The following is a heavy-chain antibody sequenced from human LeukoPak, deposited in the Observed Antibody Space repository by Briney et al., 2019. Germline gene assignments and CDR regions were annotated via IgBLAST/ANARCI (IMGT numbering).Heavy chain of an antibody. CDR2: IKQDGSEK. Sequence: GGSLRLSCAASGFTFSSYGMHWVRQAPGKGLEWVANIKQDGSEKYYVDSVKGRFTISRDNAKDSLYLQMNSLRAEDTAVYYCARRLGSDYWGQGTLVTVSS. J-gene: IGHJ4*02. CDR1: GFTFSSYG. D-gene: IGHD3-10*01. CDR3: ARRLGSDY. V-gene: IGHV3-7*01.